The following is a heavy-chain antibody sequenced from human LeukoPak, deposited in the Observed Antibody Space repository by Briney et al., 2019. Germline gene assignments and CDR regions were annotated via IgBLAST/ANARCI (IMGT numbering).Heavy chain of an antibody. V-gene: IGHV4-4*02. CDR2: IYHSGST. D-gene: IGHD3-10*01. Sequence: PSETLSLTCAVSGGSISSNNWWSWVRQPPGKGLEWIGEIYHSGSTDYNPSLESRVSISVDKSKNQFSLKLSSVTAADTAVYYCARGFYDSGSYSSPGFHAFDVWGQGTMVTVSS. CDR3: ARGFYDSGSYSSPGFHAFDV. CDR1: GGSISSNNW. J-gene: IGHJ3*01.